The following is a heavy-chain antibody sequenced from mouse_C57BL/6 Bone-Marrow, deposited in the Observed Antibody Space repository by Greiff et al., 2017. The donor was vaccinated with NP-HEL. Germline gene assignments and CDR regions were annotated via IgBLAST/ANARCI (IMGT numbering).Heavy chain of an antibody. CDR1: GYSFSSSW. CDR3: ARNYGSP. D-gene: IGHD1-1*01. Sequence: QVQLQQSGPELVKPGASVKISCKASGYSFSSSWMNWVKQRPGKGLEWIGRIYPGDGDTKYNGKFKGKATLTADKASSTAYMQLSSLTSEDSAVCFCARNYGSPWGQGTTLTVSS. J-gene: IGHJ2*01. V-gene: IGHV1-82*01. CDR2: IYPGDGDT.